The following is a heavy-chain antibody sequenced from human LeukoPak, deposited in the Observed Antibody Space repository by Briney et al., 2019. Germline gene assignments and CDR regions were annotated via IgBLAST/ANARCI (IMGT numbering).Heavy chain of an antibody. CDR2: ISTSGSTI. J-gene: IGHJ4*02. CDR3: ARDGPAYSFEY. Sequence: GGSLRLSCAASGFIFSTYEMHWVRQAPGKGLEWVSYISTSGSTIYYADSVKGRFTFSRDNARNSLFLQMNRLRAVDTAVYYCARDGPAYSFEYWGQGTLVTVSS. V-gene: IGHV3-48*03. CDR1: GFIFSTYE. D-gene: IGHD2-21*01.